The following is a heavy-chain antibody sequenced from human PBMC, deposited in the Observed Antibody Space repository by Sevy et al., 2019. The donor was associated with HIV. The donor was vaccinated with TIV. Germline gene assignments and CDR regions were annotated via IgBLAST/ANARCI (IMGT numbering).Heavy chain of an antibody. J-gene: IGHJ4*02. Sequence: GGSLRLSCAASGFTFTNAWMNWVRQVPGKGLEWVDGIKSETYGGTTDYAAPVKGRFTISRDDSDNTLYLQMNSLKTEDTAVYYCATDIGLQWDLLGARFFDSWGQGTLVTVSS. CDR3: ATDIGLQWDLLGARFFDS. V-gene: IGHV3-15*07. CDR1: GFTFTNAW. CDR2: IKSETYGGTT. D-gene: IGHD3-3*01.